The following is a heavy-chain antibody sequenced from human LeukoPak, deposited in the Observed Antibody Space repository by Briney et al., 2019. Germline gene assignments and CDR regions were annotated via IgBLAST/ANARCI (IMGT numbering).Heavy chain of an antibody. CDR2: IRYDGNNK. J-gene: IGHJ3*02. Sequence: PGGSLRLSCGASGFTFSNYGMLWVRQAPGKGLDWVAFIRYDGNNKLYADSVKGRFTISRDNAKNSLYLQMNSLRAEDTAVYYCASDVDTAMSIAFDTWGQGTMVTVSS. D-gene: IGHD5-18*01. CDR1: GFTFSNYG. CDR3: ASDVDTAMSIAFDT. V-gene: IGHV3-30*02.